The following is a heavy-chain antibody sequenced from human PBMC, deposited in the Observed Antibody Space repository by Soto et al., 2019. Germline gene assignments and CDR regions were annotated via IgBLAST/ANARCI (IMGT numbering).Heavy chain of an antibody. V-gene: IGHV3-7*01. Sequence: QPGGSLRLSCAASGFTFSSYSMNWVRQAPGKGLEWVANIKQDGSEKYYVDSVKGRFTISRDNAKNSLYLQMDSLRAEDTAVYYCCTYSGSYWGQGTLVTVS. CDR2: IKQDGSEK. J-gene: IGHJ4*02. CDR3: CTYSGSY. CDR1: GFTFSSYS. D-gene: IGHD2-21*01.